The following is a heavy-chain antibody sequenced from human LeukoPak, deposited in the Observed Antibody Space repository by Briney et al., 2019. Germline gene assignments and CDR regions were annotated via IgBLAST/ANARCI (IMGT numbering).Heavy chain of an antibody. CDR1: GGSISSGGYY. D-gene: IGHD3-3*01. V-gene: IGHV4-31*01. CDR2: IYYSGST. J-gene: IGHJ6*02. CDR3: ARDYNFWSGYFSEMGTGDSEGMDV. Sequence: SQTLSLTCTVSGGSISSGGYYWSWIRQHPGKGLEWIVYIYYSGSTYYNPSLKSQLTISVDTSKNQFSLKLSSVTATDTAVYYCARDYNFWSGYFSEMGTGDSEGMDVWGQGTTVTVSS.